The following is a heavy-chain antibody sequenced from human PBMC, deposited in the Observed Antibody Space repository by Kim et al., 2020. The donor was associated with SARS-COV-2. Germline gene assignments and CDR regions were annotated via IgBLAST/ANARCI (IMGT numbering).Heavy chain of an antibody. J-gene: IGHJ4*02. CDR1: GGSISSGGYY. V-gene: IGHV4-31*03. D-gene: IGHD3-22*01. CDR2: IYYSGST. Sequence: SETLSLTCTVSGGSISSGGYYWSWIRQHPGKGLEWIGYIYYSGSTYYNPSLKSRVTISVDTSKNQFSLKLSSVTAADTAVYYCARTYYYDSSGYYYFDYWGQGTLVTVSS. CDR3: ARTYYYDSSGYYYFDY.